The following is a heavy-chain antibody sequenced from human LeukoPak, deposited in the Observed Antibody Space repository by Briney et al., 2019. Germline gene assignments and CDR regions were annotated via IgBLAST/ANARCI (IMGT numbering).Heavy chain of an antibody. V-gene: IGHV1-69*05. D-gene: IGHD3-22*01. CDR2: IIPIFGTA. CDR1: GGTFSSYA. J-gene: IGHJ4*02. Sequence: PEASVKVSCKASGGTFSSYAISWVRQAPGQGLEWMGGIIPIFGTANYAQKFQGRVTMTRDMSTSTAYMQLSSLRSEDTAVYYCARVIYDTSGYYFGYWGQGTLVTVSS. CDR3: ARVIYDTSGYYFGY.